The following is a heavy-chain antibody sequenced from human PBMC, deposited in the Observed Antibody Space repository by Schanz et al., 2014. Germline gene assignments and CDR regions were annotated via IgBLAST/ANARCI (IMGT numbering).Heavy chain of an antibody. CDR1: GYTFTNYA. CDR3: ARRGIRGVFSSFDY. V-gene: IGHV7-4-1*02. J-gene: IGHJ4*02. D-gene: IGHD3-10*01. CDR2: INTNTGNP. Sequence: QVQLVQSGSELKKPGASVKVSCKASGYTFTNYAINWVRQAPGQGLEWMGWINTNTGNPTYAQAFTGRFLFSLDTSVTTAYLQFSSLEADDNAVYYCARRGIRGVFSSFDYWGLGTLVTVSS.